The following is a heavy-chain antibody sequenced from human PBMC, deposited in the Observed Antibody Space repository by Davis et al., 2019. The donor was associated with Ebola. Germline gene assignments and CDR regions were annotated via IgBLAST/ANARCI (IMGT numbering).Heavy chain of an antibody. J-gene: IGHJ3*02. CDR3: ASGGYFDWLLYRNDAFDI. Sequence: MPSETLSLTCAVYGGSFSSYYWSWIRQPPGKGLEWIGYIYYSGSTNYNPSLKSRVTISVDTSKNQFSLKLSSVTAADTAVYYCASGGYFDWLLYRNDAFDIWGQGTMVTVSS. D-gene: IGHD3-9*01. CDR1: GGSFSSYY. V-gene: IGHV4-59*01. CDR2: IYYSGST.